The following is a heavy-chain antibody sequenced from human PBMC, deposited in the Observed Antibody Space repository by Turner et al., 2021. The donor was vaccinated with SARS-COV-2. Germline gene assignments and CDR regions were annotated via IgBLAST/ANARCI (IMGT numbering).Heavy chain of an antibody. J-gene: IGHJ4*02. CDR3: ARGSSSGWYKAVDY. Sequence: EVQLVESGGGLVQPGGSLRLSCAASGFTFSSYWMHWVRQAPGKGLGWVSRINSDGSSTSYADSVKGRFTISRDNAKNTLYLQMNSLRAEDTAVYYCARGSSSGWYKAVDYWGQGTLVTVSS. V-gene: IGHV3-74*01. D-gene: IGHD6-19*01. CDR1: GFTFSSYW. CDR2: INSDGSST.